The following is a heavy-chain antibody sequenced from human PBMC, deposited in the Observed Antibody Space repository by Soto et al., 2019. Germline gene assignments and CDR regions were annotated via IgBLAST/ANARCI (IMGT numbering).Heavy chain of an antibody. V-gene: IGHV1-18*01. CDR3: ARDQQCDILTGSHTGFEP. Sequence: QVQLVQSGAEVKKPGASVKVSCKASGYTFTSYGISWVRQAPGQGLEWMGWISAYNGNTHYAQKLQGRVTLTTDTSTRRDYLELSRLRSDDTAGYYCARDQQCDILTGSHTGFEPWGQGTLVTVSS. J-gene: IGHJ5*02. CDR1: GYTFTSYG. D-gene: IGHD3-9*01. CDR2: ISAYNGNT.